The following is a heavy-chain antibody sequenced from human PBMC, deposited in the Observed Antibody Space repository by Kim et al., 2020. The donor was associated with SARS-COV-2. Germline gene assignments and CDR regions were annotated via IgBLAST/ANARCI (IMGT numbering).Heavy chain of an antibody. J-gene: IGHJ6*03. CDR3: ARVGVSLSRWYELCDYYMDG. V-gene: IGHV4-31*03. CDR2: IHNSGST. D-gene: IGHD6-13*01. CDR1: GGSISSGGYY. Sequence: SETLSLTCTVSGGSISSGGYYWSWIRQHPGKGLEWFGYIHNSGSTYYNPSLKSRGIISVDTSKNQFTLRLSTVTAADTAVYYCARVGVSLSRWYELCDYYMDGWGKGTTVTVSS.